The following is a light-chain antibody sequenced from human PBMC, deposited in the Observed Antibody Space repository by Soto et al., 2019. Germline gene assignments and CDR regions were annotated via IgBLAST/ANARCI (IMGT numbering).Light chain of an antibody. CDR3: GTWDSRLSGDVI. V-gene: IGLV1-51*01. CDR2: DNN. Sequence: QSVLTQPPSVSAAPGQKVTISCSGSSSDIGKNYVSWYQHLPGTAPKLLIYDNNKRPSGIPDRYSGSKSGTSATLGITGLQTGDEADYYCGTWDSRLSGDVIFGGGTKLTVL. J-gene: IGLJ2*01. CDR1: SSDIGKNY.